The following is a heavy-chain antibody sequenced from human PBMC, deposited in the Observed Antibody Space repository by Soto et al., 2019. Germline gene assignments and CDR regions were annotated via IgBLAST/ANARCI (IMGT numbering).Heavy chain of an antibody. Sequence: QVQLVESGGGLVKPGGSLRLSCAVSGFTFSDYYMTWIRQAPGKGLEWVSYISSSTSHTNYADSVKGRFTISRDNAKNSLFLQMTSLRAEDTAVYYCARGRGAAADHFDFWGQGTLVTVSS. J-gene: IGHJ4*02. V-gene: IGHV3-11*05. D-gene: IGHD6-13*01. CDR1: GFTFSDYY. CDR2: ISSSTSHT. CDR3: ARGRGAAADHFDF.